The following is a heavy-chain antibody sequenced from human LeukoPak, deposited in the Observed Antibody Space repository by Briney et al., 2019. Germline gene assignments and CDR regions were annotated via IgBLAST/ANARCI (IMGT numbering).Heavy chain of an antibody. CDR3: AGVTMVRGIIITSDY. J-gene: IGHJ4*02. D-gene: IGHD3-10*01. Sequence: GGSLRLSCAASGFTFSSYGMHWVRQAPGKGLEWVAVISYDGSNKYYADSVKGRFTISRDNSENTVYLQMNSLRAEDTAVYYCAGVTMVRGIIITSDYWGQGTLVTVSS. CDR2: ISYDGSNK. V-gene: IGHV3-30*03. CDR1: GFTFSSYG.